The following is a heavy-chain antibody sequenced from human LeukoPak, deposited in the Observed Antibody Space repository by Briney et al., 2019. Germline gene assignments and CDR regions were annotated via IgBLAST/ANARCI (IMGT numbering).Heavy chain of an antibody. CDR3: ARSSNSNYYYGMDV. V-gene: IGHV1-18*01. CDR2: IIAYNGNT. CDR1: GYTFTSYG. J-gene: IGHJ6*02. Sequence: ASVKVSCKASGYTFTSYGISWVRQAPGQGLEWMGWIIAYNGNTNYAQKLQGRVTMTTDTSTSTAYMELRSLRSDDTAVYYCARSSNSNYYYGMDVWGQGTTVTVSS. D-gene: IGHD4-11*01.